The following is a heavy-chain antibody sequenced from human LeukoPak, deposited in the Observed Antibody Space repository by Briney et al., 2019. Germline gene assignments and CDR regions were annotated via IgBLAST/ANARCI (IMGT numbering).Heavy chain of an antibody. V-gene: IGHV3-11*01. CDR1: GFTFSDYY. CDR3: ARPNLSTYYDILTGYYFPDY. D-gene: IGHD3-9*01. J-gene: IGHJ4*02. CDR2: ISNSGSTI. Sequence: SGVSLRLSCAASGFTFSDYYMSWIRQAPGKGLEWVSYISNSGSTIYYADSVKGRFTISRDNAKNSLYLQMNSLRAEDTAMYYCARPNLSTYYDILTGYYFPDYWGQGTLVTVSS.